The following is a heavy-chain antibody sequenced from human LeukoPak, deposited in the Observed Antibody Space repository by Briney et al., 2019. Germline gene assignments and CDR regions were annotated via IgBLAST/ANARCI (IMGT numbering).Heavy chain of an antibody. D-gene: IGHD3-10*01. Sequence: GGSLRLSCAASGFTFSPYAFHWVRQAPGKGLEWVTVISYDGSTKYYADSVKGRFTISRDSSKDTLYLQMNSLRAEDTAVYYCAEDLQGSGGYGYFDYWGQGTLVTVSS. CDR3: AEDLQGSGGYGYFDY. J-gene: IGHJ4*02. CDR2: ISYDGSTK. V-gene: IGHV3-30-3*01. CDR1: GFTFSPYA.